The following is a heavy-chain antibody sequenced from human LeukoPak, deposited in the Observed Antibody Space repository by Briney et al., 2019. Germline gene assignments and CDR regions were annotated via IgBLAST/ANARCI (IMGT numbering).Heavy chain of an antibody. CDR1: GGSFSGYY. V-gene: IGHV4-34*01. CDR3: ARAFVPDIVVVPAAKTYYYGMDV. J-gene: IGHJ6*02. Sequence: MASETLSLTCAVYGGSFSGYYWSWIRQPPGKGLEWIGEINHSGSTNYNPSLKSRVTISVDTSKNQFSLKLSSVTAADTAVYYCARAFVPDIVVVPAAKTYYYGMDVWGQGTTVTVSS. D-gene: IGHD2-2*01. CDR2: INHSGST.